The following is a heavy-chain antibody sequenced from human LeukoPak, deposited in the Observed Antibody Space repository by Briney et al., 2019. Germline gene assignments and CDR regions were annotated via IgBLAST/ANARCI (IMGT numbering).Heavy chain of an antibody. CDR1: GYRFSNYW. Sequence: GESLKISCKASGYRFSNYWIGWVRQLPGKGLEWMGIIYPGDSDTRYSPSFQGQVTISADKSISTAYLQWSSLKASDTAMYYCARHAIRKVGGYDCWGQGTMVTVSS. CDR3: ARHAIRKVGGYDC. J-gene: IGHJ3*01. V-gene: IGHV5-51*01. CDR2: IYPGDSDT. D-gene: IGHD5-12*01.